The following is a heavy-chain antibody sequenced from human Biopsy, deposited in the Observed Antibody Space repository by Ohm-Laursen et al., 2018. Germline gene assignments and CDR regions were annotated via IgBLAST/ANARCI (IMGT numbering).Heavy chain of an antibody. CDR1: GGSISNNNYY. D-gene: IGHD3-22*01. J-gene: IGHJ5*02. CDR2: IFYRGST. CDR3: ARDYDTSGYYYVS. V-gene: IGHV4-39*01. Sequence: SDTLSLTCTVSGGSISNNNYYWGWIRQPPGKGLEWIGSIFYRGSTHYKPSLKSLVNISVDTSKNQFSLKMNSVTAADTAVYYCARDYDTSGYYYVSWGQGTLVTVSS.